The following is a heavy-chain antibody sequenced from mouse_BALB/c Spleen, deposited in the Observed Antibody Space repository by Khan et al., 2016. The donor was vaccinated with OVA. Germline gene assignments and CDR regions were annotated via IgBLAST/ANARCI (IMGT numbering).Heavy chain of an antibody. D-gene: IGHD1-1*01. CDR1: GYTFTDYA. CDR2: ISTHYGDA. CDR3: ASGSSEYRFAY. Sequence: QVQLQQSGAELVRPGVSVKISCKGSGYTFTDYAMHWVKQSHAKGLEWIGVISTHYGDASYNQKFKGKATMTVDKSSSTAYMELARLTSEDSAIYYCASGSSEYRFAYWGQGTLVTVSA. J-gene: IGHJ3*01. V-gene: IGHV1S137*01.